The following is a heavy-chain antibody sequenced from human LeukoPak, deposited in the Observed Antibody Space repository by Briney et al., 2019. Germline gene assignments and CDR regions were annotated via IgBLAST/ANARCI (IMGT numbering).Heavy chain of an antibody. V-gene: IGHV3-48*03. Sequence: GGSLRLSCAASGFTFSSYEMNWVRQAPGKGLEWVSYISSSGSTIYYADSVKGRFTISRDNAKNSLYLQMNSLRAEDTAVYYCARESGETYYYGSGTENWFDPWGQGTLVTVSS. CDR1: GFTFSSYE. J-gene: IGHJ5*02. CDR3: ARESGETYYYGSGTENWFDP. CDR2: ISSSGSTI. D-gene: IGHD3-10*01.